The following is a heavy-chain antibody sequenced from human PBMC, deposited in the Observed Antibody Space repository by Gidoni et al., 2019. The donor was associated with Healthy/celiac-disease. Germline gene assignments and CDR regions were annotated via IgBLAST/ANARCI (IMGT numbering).Heavy chain of an antibody. V-gene: IGHV5-51*01. CDR1: GYSFTSYW. J-gene: IGHJ6*02. Sequence: EVQLVQSGAEVKKPGESLKISCKGSGYSFTSYWIGWVRQMPGKGLEWMGIIYPGDSDTRYSPSFQGQVTISADKSISTAYLQWSSLKASDTAMYYCARRPRVSSQPYYYYYGMDVWGQGTTVTVSS. CDR2: IYPGDSDT. CDR3: ARRPRVSSQPYYYYYGMDV. D-gene: IGHD6-6*01.